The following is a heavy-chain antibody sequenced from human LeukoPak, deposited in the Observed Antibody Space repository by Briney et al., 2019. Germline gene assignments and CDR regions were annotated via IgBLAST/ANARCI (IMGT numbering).Heavy chain of an antibody. CDR3: ARTLTGYSSSWYWFDP. Sequence: SSVTLSLTSTVSGGSISSYYWSWIRQPPGKGLEWNGYIYYSGSTNYNPSLKSRVTISVDTSKNQFSLKLSSVTAADTAVYYCARTLTGYSSSWYWFDPWGQGTLVTVSS. D-gene: IGHD6-13*01. CDR2: IYYSGST. CDR1: GGSISSYY. V-gene: IGHV4-59*01. J-gene: IGHJ5*02.